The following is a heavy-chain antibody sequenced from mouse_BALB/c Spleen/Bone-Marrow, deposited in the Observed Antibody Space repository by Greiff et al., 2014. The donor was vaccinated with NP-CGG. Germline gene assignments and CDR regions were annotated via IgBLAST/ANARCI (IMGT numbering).Heavy chain of an antibody. CDR1: GYTFTSYW. CDR2: IAPGSGST. V-gene: IGHV1S41*01. J-gene: IGHJ4*01. Sequence: DLVKPGASVKLSCKASGYTFTSYWINWIKQRPGQGLEWIGRIAPGSGSTYYNEMFKGKATLTVDTSSSTAYIQLSSLSSEDSAVYFCARCPIYYGNCGAMDYWGQGTSVTVSS. D-gene: IGHD2-1*01. CDR3: ARCPIYYGNCGAMDY.